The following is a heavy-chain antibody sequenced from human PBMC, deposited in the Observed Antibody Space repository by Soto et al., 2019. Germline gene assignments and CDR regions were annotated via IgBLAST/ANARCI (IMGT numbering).Heavy chain of an antibody. J-gene: IGHJ6*02. CDR3: ARDFTDSSGPTLGMGV. CDR1: GGSISSGGYY. Sequence: SETLSLTCTVSGGSISSGGYYWSWIRQHPGKGLEWIGYIYHSGSTYYNPSLKSRVTISVDRSKNQFSLKLSSVTAADTAVYYCARDFTDSSGPTLGMGVWGQGTTVTVSS. CDR2: IYHSGST. V-gene: IGHV4-30-2*01. D-gene: IGHD6-19*01.